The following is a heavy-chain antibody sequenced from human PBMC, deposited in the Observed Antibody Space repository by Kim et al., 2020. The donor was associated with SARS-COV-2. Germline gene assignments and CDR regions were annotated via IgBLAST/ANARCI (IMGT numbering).Heavy chain of an antibody. V-gene: IGHV7-4-1*02. CDR2: INTKTGNP. Sequence: ASVKVSCKASGYSFTNYAINWVRQAPGQGLEWMGWINTKTGNPTYVQAFTGRFVFPVDTPASTAYLQISGLTVEDTAVYYSARGLDYENLWGIDPWGQGTLVA. CDR3: ARGLDYENLWGIDP. D-gene: IGHD3-16*01. J-gene: IGHJ5*02. CDR1: GYSFTNYA.